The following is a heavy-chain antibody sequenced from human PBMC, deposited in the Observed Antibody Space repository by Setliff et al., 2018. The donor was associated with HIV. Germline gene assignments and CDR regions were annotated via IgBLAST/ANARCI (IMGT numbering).Heavy chain of an antibody. D-gene: IGHD1-26*01. Sequence: ASVKVSCKASGYTFTSYDITWVRQAPGQGPEWMGGIIPALGTANYAQKSQGRVTFTADESTNTAFMELSSLRSEDTAVYYCARDAGYSGSAWDSWGQGTLVTVSS. J-gene: IGHJ4*02. CDR1: GYTFTSYD. V-gene: IGHV1-69*13. CDR3: ARDAGYSGSAWDS. CDR2: IIPALGTA.